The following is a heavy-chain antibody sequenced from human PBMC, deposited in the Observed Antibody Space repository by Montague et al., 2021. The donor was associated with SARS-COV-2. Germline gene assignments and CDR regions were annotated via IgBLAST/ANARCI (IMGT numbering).Heavy chain of an antibody. V-gene: IGHV4-39*01. CDR2: IYYSGST. CDR3: ASYPSVLLWFGELLSDRFDP. D-gene: IGHD3-10*01. Sequence: SETLSLTCTVSGGSISSSSYYWGWIRQPPGKGLEWIGSIYYSGSTYYNPSLKSRVTISVDTSKNQFSPKLSSVTAADTAVYYCASYPSVLLWFGELLSDRFDPWGQGTLVTVSS. J-gene: IGHJ5*02. CDR1: GGSISSSSYY.